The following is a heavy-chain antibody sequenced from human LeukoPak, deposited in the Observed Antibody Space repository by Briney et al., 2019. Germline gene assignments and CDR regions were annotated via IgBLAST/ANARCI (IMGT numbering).Heavy chain of an antibody. Sequence: SGGSLRLSCTASGFTFSNYWMSWVRQAPGKGLGWVANIRQDGGLKHCVDSVKGRFTISRDNAENSLYLQMNSLRAEDTVVYYCAREIVGAIKSYFDYWGQGTLVTASS. CDR1: GFTFSNYW. V-gene: IGHV3-7*01. D-gene: IGHD1-26*01. J-gene: IGHJ4*02. CDR2: IRQDGGLK. CDR3: AREIVGAIKSYFDY.